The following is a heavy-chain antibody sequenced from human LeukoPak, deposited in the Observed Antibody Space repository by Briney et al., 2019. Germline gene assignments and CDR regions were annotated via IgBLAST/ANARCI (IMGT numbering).Heavy chain of an antibody. CDR2: IYYSGTTYT. CDR1: GGSISPSNPY. Sequence: SETLSLTCTVSGGSISPSNPYWGWIRQPPGKGLEWIGSIYYSGTTYTYYNPSLKSRVTISIDTSKNQFSLKLSFVTAADTAVYYCARHTMVRGVLTWFDPWGQGTLVTVSS. V-gene: IGHV4-39*01. D-gene: IGHD3-10*01. CDR3: ARHTMVRGVLTWFDP. J-gene: IGHJ5*02.